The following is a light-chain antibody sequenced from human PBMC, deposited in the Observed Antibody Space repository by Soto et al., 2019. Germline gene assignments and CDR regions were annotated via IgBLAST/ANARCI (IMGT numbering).Light chain of an antibody. CDR3: QAYDYSLTASV. CDR1: NSNIGAGYD. V-gene: IGLV1-40*01. CDR2: GNR. J-gene: IGLJ3*02. Sequence: QSVLTQPPSVSGAPGQRITLACTGSNSNIGAGYDVHWYQQLPGAVPKLVIFGNRNRPSGVPERFSGSKSGTSASLAITGLQAEDEADYYCQAYDYSLTASVFGGGTKLTVL.